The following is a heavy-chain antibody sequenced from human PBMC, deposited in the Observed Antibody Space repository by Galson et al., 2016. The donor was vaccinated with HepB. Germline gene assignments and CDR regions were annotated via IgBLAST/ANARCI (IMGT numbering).Heavy chain of an antibody. CDR3: AKGGVPAVYYYYYGMDV. Sequence: SLRLSCAVSGFTFNSYAMTWVRQAPGKGLEWVSGISGSGGSTYYADSVKGRFTISRDNSKNTLYLQMNSLRAEGTAVYYCAKGGVPAVYYYYYGMDVWGQGTTVTVSS. CDR1: GFTFNSYA. D-gene: IGHD2-2*01. J-gene: IGHJ6*02. V-gene: IGHV3-23*01. CDR2: ISGSGGST.